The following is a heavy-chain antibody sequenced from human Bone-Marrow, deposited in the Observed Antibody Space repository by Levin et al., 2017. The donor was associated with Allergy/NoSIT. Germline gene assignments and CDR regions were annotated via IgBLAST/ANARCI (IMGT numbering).Heavy chain of an antibody. Sequence: PGGSLRLSCAASGILFSSYDMNWVRQAPGKGLEWVSSISAGGNYIYYADSVKGRFTISTDNANNSFFLQMNRLRAEDKAVYYCASWAMYHYDRSAFDYFYYAMDVWGQGTTFTVSS. J-gene: IGHJ6*02. CDR2: ISAGGNYI. CDR3: ASWAMYHYDRSAFDYFYYAMDV. V-gene: IGHV3-21*01. D-gene: IGHD3-22*01. CDR1: GILFSSYD.